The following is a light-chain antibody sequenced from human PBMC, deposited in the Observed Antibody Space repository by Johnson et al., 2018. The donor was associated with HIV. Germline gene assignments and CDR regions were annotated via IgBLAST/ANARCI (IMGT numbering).Light chain of an antibody. Sequence: QSVLTQPPSVSAAPGQKVTISCSGSSSNIGINYVSWYQQLPGTAPKLLIFDNNKRPSGIPDRFSASKSVTSATLGLPGLQTGDAADYYCGTWDTSLRAGGLFGTGTKVTVL. CDR2: DNN. J-gene: IGLJ1*01. CDR3: GTWDTSLRAGGL. V-gene: IGLV1-51*01. CDR1: SSNIGINY.